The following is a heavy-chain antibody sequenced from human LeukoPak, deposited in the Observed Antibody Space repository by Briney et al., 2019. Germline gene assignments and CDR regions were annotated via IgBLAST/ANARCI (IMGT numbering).Heavy chain of an antibody. V-gene: IGHV3-21*01. Sequence: GGSLRLSCAASGFTFSSYSMNWVRQAPGKGLEWISSISSSSSYIYYADSVKGRFTISRDNAKNSLYLQMNSLRAEDTAVYYCARDMYYYDSSGYYAHYYYYYMDVWGKGTTVTVSS. D-gene: IGHD3-22*01. CDR1: GFTFSSYS. CDR3: ARDMYYYDSSGYYAHYYYYYMDV. J-gene: IGHJ6*03. CDR2: ISSSSSYI.